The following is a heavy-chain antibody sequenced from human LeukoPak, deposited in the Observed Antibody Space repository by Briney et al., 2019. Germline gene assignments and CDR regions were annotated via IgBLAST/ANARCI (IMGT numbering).Heavy chain of an antibody. Sequence: GASVKVSCKASGYTFTSYYMHWVRQAPGQGVEWMGIINPSGGSTSYAQKLQGRVTINRETAKSTVYMEERSLRSEDTAVYYCARGAPRFLEWLKGFDPWGQGTLVTVSS. V-gene: IGHV1-46*03. CDR2: INPSGGST. CDR3: ARGAPRFLEWLKGFDP. J-gene: IGHJ5*02. D-gene: IGHD3-3*01. CDR1: GYTFTSYY.